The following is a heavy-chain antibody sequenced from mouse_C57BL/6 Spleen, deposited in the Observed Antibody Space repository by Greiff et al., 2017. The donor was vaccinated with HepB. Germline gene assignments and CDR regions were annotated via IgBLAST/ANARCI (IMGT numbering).Heavy chain of an antibody. D-gene: IGHD1-1*01. J-gene: IGHJ2*01. Sequence: QVQLKESGPELVKPGASVKISCKASGYAFSSSWMNWVKQRPGKGLEWIGRIYPGDGDTNYNGKFKGKATLTADKSSSTAYMQLSSLTSEDSAVYFCARSHYYGSTHFDYWGQGTTLTVSS. CDR3: ARSHYYGSTHFDY. CDR1: GYAFSSSW. V-gene: IGHV1-82*01. CDR2: IYPGDGDT.